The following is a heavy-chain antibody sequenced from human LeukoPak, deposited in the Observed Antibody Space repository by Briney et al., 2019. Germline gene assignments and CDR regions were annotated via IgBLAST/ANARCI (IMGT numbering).Heavy chain of an antibody. J-gene: IGHJ6*03. Sequence: SETLSLPCSLSGRFIRSYYWIWIPQSPGKALECIGYIYYRGSTNYNPTLKSRVTISVDTAKNQFSLKLSSVTAADTAVYYCATDQGIVGATSYYYYYMDVWGKGTTVTVSS. CDR1: GRFIRSYY. D-gene: IGHD1-26*01. CDR3: ATDQGIVGATSYYYYYMDV. CDR2: IYYRGST. V-gene: IGHV4-59*13.